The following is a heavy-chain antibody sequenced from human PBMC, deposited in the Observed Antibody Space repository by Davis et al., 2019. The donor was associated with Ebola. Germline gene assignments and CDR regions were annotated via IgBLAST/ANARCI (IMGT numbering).Heavy chain of an antibody. CDR2: THIDGSGA. CDR1: GFTFSSYW. D-gene: IGHD6-19*01. Sequence: GESLKISCAASGFTFSSYWMHWVRQAPGKGLVWISRTHIDGSGANYADSVKGRFTISRDNAKNMLYLQMNSLRVEDTAVYYCARSQDYYYGMDVWGPGTTVTVSS. CDR3: ARSQDYYYGMDV. V-gene: IGHV3-74*01. J-gene: IGHJ6*02.